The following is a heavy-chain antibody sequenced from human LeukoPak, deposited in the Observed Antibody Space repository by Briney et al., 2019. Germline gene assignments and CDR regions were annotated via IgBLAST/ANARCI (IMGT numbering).Heavy chain of an antibody. Sequence: SETLSLTCTVSGGSISSSSYYWGWIRQPPGKGLEWIGSIYYSGGTYYNPSLKSRVTISVDTSKNQFSLKLSSVTAADTAVYYCARDPKYYYDSSGYRAFDYWGQGTLVTVSS. CDR3: ARDPKYYYDSSGYRAFDY. J-gene: IGHJ4*02. CDR2: IYYSGGT. CDR1: GGSISSSSYY. D-gene: IGHD3-22*01. V-gene: IGHV4-39*07.